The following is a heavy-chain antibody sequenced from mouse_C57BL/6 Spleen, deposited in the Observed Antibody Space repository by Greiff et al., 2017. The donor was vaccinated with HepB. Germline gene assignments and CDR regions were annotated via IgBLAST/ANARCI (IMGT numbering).Heavy chain of an antibody. V-gene: IGHV1-15*01. CDR1: GYTFTDYE. CDR2: IDPETGGT. D-gene: IGHD3-2*02. CDR3: TRRDSSGPVAY. Sequence: VQLQQSGAELVRPGASVTLSCKASGYTFTDYEMHWVKQTPVHGLEWIGAIDPETGGTAYNQKFKGKAILTADKSSSTAYMELRSLTSEDSAVYYCTRRDSSGPVAYWGQGTLVTVSA. J-gene: IGHJ3*01.